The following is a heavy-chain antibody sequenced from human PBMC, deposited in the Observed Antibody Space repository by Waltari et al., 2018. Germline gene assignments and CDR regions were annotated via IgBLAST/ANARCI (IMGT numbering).Heavy chain of an antibody. CDR2: FDPEDGET. V-gene: IGHV1-24*01. Sequence: QVQLVQSGAEVKKPGASVKVSCKVSGYTITVSSMHWLRQPPGKGLEWMEGFDPEDGETIYAQKFHGRVTMTEDTSTDTAYMELSSLRSEDTAVYYCATARLVYYYYGMDVWGQGTTVTVSS. D-gene: IGHD3-9*01. J-gene: IGHJ6*02. CDR3: ATARLVYYYYGMDV. CDR1: GYTITVSS.